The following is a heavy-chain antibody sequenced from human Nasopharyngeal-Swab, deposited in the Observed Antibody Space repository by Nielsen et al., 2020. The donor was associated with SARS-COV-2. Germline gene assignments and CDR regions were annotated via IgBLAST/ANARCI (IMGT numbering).Heavy chain of an antibody. D-gene: IGHD2-8*01. V-gene: IGHV4-34*01. CDR3: ARGRLLSVFTPSSYLLDS. J-gene: IGHJ4*02. CDR2: INHSGST. Sequence: WIRQPPGKGLEWIGEINHSGSTYYNPSLKSRVTISVDTSKNQFSLKLSSFTAADTALYYCARGRLLSVFTPSSYLLDSCDPGPLLPVSS.